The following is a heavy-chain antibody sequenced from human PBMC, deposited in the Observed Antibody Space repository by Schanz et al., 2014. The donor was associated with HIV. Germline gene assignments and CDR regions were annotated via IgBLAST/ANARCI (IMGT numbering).Heavy chain of an antibody. CDR1: GFTFSDFY. J-gene: IGHJ6*02. Sequence: VQLVESGGGLVKPGGSLRLSCAASGFTFSDFYMSWVRQAPGKGLEWVARIKSNPDGGTIDYAAPVKGRFTISRDDSKNTLYLQMNSLKTEDTAVYYCTTDPLRDYGVDVWGQGTTVTVSS. V-gene: IGHV3-15*01. CDR2: IKSNPDGGTI. CDR3: TTDPLRDYGVDV.